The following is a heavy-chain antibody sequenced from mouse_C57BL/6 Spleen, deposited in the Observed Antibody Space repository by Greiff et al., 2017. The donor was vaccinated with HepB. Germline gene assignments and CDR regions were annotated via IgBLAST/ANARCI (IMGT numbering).Heavy chain of an antibody. J-gene: IGHJ2*01. V-gene: IGHV1-69*01. CDR1: GYTFTSYW. Sequence: VQLQQPGAELVMPGASVKLSCKASGYTFTSYWMHWVKQRPGQGLEWIGEIDPSDSYTNYNQKFKGKSTLTVDKSSSTAYMQLSSLTSEDSAVYYCARGGGTRAFDYWGQGTTLTVSS. CDR3: ARGGGTRAFDY. CDR2: IDPSDSYT. D-gene: IGHD4-1*01.